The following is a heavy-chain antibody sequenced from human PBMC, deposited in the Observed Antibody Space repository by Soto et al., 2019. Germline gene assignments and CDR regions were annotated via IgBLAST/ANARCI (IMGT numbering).Heavy chain of an antibody. Sequence: GESLKISCKGSGYAFSSYWIAWVSQMPGKGLEWMGIIYPGDSDTRYSPSFQGQVTISVDKSITTAYLQWSSLKASDTAMYYCARGYCTATICDPWFDPWGQGTLVTVSS. CDR3: ARGYCTATICDPWFDP. D-gene: IGHD2-8*02. CDR1: GYAFSSYW. J-gene: IGHJ5*02. V-gene: IGHV5-51*01. CDR2: IYPGDSDT.